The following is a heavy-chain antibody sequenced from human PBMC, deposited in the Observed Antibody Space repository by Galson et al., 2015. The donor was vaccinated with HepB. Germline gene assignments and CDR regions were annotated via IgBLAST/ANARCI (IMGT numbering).Heavy chain of an antibody. CDR2: INPNSGAT. Sequence: YTFTAYYIPWVRQAPGQGLEWMGWINPNSGATTFSQKFQGSVTMTRDTSTFTAYMELSSLRSADTAVYYCARYDFWFGMDVWGQGTPVTVSS. D-gene: IGHD3/OR15-3a*01. J-gene: IGHJ6*02. CDR1: YTFTAYY. V-gene: IGHV1-2*02. CDR3: ARYDFWFGMDV.